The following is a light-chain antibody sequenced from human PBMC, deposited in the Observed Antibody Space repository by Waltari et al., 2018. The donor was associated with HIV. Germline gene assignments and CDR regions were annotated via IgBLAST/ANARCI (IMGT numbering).Light chain of an antibody. V-gene: IGKV1-5*03. CDR1: PKINSW. CDR3: QQYNSYTLT. Sequence: DIEMTQSPSTLSASVGDRVTITCRASPKINSWLAWYQQTPGKAPKLLIYKASSLEGGVPSRFSGSGSGTEFTLTITSLQPDDSATYYCQQYNSYTLTFGGGTKVEIK. J-gene: IGKJ4*01. CDR2: KAS.